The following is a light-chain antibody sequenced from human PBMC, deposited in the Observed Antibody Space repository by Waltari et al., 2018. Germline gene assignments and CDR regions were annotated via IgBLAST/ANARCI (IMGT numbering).Light chain of an antibody. CDR3: CSYTGNYLRV. V-gene: IGLV2-11*01. CDR2: DVI. J-gene: IGLJ2*01. Sequence: QSALIQPRSVSGSPGQSVPISRTGTSSYIGYYNYVSWYQQHPGKAPKLMIYDVIERPSGVPGRFSGSKSGNTASLTMSGLQAEDEADYYCCSYTGNYLRVFGGGTKLTVL. CDR1: SSYIGYYNY.